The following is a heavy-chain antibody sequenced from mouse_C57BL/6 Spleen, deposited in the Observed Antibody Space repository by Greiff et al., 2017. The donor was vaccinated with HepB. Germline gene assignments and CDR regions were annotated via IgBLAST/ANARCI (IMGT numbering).Heavy chain of an antibody. D-gene: IGHD2-3*01. CDR3: VRDGYDGFAMDY. J-gene: IGHJ4*01. CDR2: IYPGDGDT. Sequence: VKLVESGPELVKPGASVKISCKASGYAFSSSWMNWVKQRPGKGLEWIGRIYPGDGDTNYNGKFKGKATLTADKSSSTAYMQLSSLTSEDSAVYFCVRDGYDGFAMDYWGQGTSVTVSS. V-gene: IGHV1-82*01. CDR1: GYAFSSSW.